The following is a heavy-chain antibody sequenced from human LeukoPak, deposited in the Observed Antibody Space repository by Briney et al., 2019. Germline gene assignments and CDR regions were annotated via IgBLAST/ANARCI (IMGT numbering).Heavy chain of an antibody. CDR3: AREDIVVVPAAMRNYYYYYMDV. Sequence: SETLSLTCTVSGDSISSGSYYWSWIRQPAGKGLEWIGRIYTSESTNYNPSLKSRVTISADTSKNQFSLKLSSVTAADTAVYYCAREDIVVVPAAMRNYYYYYMDVWGKGTTVTISS. CDR1: GDSISSGSYY. CDR2: IYTSEST. J-gene: IGHJ6*03. D-gene: IGHD2-2*01. V-gene: IGHV4-61*02.